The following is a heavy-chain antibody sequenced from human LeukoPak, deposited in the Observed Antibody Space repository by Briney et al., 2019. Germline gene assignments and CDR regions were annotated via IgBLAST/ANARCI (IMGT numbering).Heavy chain of an antibody. CDR2: IKHDGSEK. V-gene: IGHV3-7*01. Sequence: GGSLRLSCAASGFTFSTYWMSWVRQAPGKGLEWVANIKHDGSEKYYVDSVKGRFTISRDNPKNSLYLQMNSLRAEDTAMYYCARDSAGNDYWGQGTLVTVSS. CDR3: ARDSAGNDY. CDR1: GFTFSTYW. D-gene: IGHD6-13*01. J-gene: IGHJ4*02.